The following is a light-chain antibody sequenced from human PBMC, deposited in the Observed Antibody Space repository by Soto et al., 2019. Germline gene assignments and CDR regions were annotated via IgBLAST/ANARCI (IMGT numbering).Light chain of an antibody. CDR2: QDS. V-gene: IGLV3-1*01. Sequence: SSELTQPPSVSVSPGQTASITCSGGKLGDKYACWYQQKPGQSPVLVIYQDSKRPSGIPERFSGSNSGNTATLTISGTQAMDEADYYCQAWDSSTPYVFGTGTKLTVL. CDR3: QAWDSSTPYV. J-gene: IGLJ1*01. CDR1: KLGDKY.